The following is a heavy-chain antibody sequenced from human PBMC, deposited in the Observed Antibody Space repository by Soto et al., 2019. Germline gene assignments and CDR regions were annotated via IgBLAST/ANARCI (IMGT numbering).Heavy chain of an antibody. CDR2: ISGSGGST. V-gene: IGHV3-23*01. D-gene: IGHD6-13*01. CDR1: GFPFGGYA. Sequence: GGSLSLSCGASGFPFGGYAMTWVGRAPGKGLEWVSGISGSGGSTYYADSVKGRFTISRDNSKNTLYLQMNSLRAEDTAVYYCAKVSSSWYSGFFDLWGQGTLVTSPQ. CDR3: AKVSSSWYSGFFDL. J-gene: IGHJ4*02.